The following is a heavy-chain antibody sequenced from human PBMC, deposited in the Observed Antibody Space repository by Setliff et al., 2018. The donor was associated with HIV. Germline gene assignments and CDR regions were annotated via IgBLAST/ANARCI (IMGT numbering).Heavy chain of an antibody. D-gene: IGHD3-22*01. J-gene: IGHJ4*02. V-gene: IGHV3-7*01. CDR2: IKKDGREK. Sequence: GGSLRLSCGASGFIFSDSWVDWVRQAPGKGLEWVATIKKDGREKYYVDSVKGRFTISRDNAKNSLYLQMNNLRAEDTAIYYCAGSRGYFVQADWGQGTLVTVSS. CDR3: AGSRGYFVQAD. CDR1: GFIFSDSW.